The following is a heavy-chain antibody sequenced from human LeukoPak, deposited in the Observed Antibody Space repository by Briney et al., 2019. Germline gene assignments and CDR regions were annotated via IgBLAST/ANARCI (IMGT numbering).Heavy chain of an antibody. J-gene: IGHJ4*02. CDR3: AREGARAQSLNY. CDR2: VFYTGYT. Sequence: SETLSLTCTVSGGSINNYYWSWVRQPPGKGLEWIGYVFYTGYTNYNPSLKSRVTMSVDTSKNQFSLKLSSVTAADTAVYYCAREGARAQSLNYWGQGTLVTVSS. V-gene: IGHV4-59*12. D-gene: IGHD3-16*01. CDR1: GGSINNYY.